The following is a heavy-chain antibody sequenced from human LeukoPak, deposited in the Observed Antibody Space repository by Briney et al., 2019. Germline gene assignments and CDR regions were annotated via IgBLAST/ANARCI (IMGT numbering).Heavy chain of an antibody. CDR3: AKGGEMGTIRGYFDY. CDR1: GFTFSSYA. D-gene: IGHD5-24*01. J-gene: IGHJ4*02. Sequence: GGSLRLSCAASGFTFSSYAMHWVRQAPGKGLEWVAVISYDGSNKYYADSVKGRFTISRDNSKSTLYLQMNSLRAEDTAVYYCAKGGEMGTIRGYFDYLGQGTLVTVSS. CDR2: ISYDGSNK. V-gene: IGHV3-30-3*01.